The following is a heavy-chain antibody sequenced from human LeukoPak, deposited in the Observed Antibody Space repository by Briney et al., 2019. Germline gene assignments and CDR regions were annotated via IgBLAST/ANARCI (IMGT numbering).Heavy chain of an antibody. Sequence: SETLSLTCTVSGGSISSYYWSWIRQPPGKGLEWIGHIYTSGSTNYNPSLKSRVSISVDTSKNQFSLKLISVTAADTAVYYCARITVVKAYYYFYMDVWGKGTTVTVSS. CDR3: ARITVVKAYYYFYMDV. V-gene: IGHV4-4*09. CDR1: GGSISSYY. J-gene: IGHJ6*03. D-gene: IGHD4-23*01. CDR2: IYTSGST.